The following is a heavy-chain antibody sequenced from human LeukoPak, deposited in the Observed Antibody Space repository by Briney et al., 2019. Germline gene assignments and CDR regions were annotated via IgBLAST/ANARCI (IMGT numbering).Heavy chain of an antibody. Sequence: ASVKVSCKASGYTFTSYGISWVRQAPGQGLEWMGWINPNSGGTNYAQKFQGRVTMTRDTSISTAYMELSRLRSDDTAMYYCARVWSQGYCSSTSCYTSFDYWGQGTLVTVSS. D-gene: IGHD2-2*02. CDR3: ARVWSQGYCSSTSCYTSFDY. V-gene: IGHV1-2*02. J-gene: IGHJ4*02. CDR2: INPNSGGT. CDR1: GYTFTSYG.